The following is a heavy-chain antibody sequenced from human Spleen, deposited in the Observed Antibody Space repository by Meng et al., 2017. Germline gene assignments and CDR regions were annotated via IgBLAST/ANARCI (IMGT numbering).Heavy chain of an antibody. J-gene: IGHJ5*02. CDR1: GYTLPAYY. D-gene: IGHD3-10*01. CDR2: INPNSGGT. CDR3: TRDRWFGNNWFDP. Sequence: QVPLVQSGADGKKPGAPVTASCKASGYTLPAYYLHWVRQAPGQGLQWMGWINPNSGGTNYAQRFQDRVTMTRDTSISTAYMELSRLRSDDTAMYYCTRDRWFGNNWFDPWGQGTLVTVSS. V-gene: IGHV1-2*02.